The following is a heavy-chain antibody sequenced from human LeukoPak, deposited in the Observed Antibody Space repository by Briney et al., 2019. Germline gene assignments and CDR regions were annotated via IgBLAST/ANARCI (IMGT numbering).Heavy chain of an antibody. V-gene: IGHV1-18*01. CDR2: ISAYNGNT. D-gene: IGHD2-2*02. Sequence: GASVKVSCKASGYTFTSYGISWVRQAPGQGLEWMGWISAYNGNTNYAQKLQGRVTMTTDTSTSTAYMELRSLRSDDTAVYYCARDVVVPAAIYGGGVDYWGQGTLVTVSS. CDR1: GYTFTSYG. CDR3: ARDVVVPAAIYGGGVDY. J-gene: IGHJ4*02.